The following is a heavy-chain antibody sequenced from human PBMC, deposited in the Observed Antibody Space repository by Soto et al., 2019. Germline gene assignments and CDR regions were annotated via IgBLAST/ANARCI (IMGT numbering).Heavy chain of an antibody. Sequence: SVKVSCKASGCTFSSYAISWVRQAPGQGLEWMGGIIPIFGTANYAQKFQGRVTITADESTSTAYMELSSLRSEDTAVYYCARVILAARAGVGYYYYGMDVWGQGTTVTVSS. CDR3: ARVILAARAGVGYYYYGMDV. CDR1: GCTFSSYA. J-gene: IGHJ6*02. D-gene: IGHD6-6*01. V-gene: IGHV1-69*13. CDR2: IIPIFGTA.